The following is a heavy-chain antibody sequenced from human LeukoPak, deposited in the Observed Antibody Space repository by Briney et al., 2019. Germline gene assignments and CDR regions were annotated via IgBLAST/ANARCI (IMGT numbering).Heavy chain of an antibody. Sequence: GGSLRLSCAASGFTFSSYWMHWVRQAPGEALMWVSRIKSDGSSTTYADSVKGRFTISRDNAKNTLYLQMNSLRAEDTAVYYCSRDSLSSCGGDCYSGLDVWGQGTTVTVSS. J-gene: IGHJ6*02. CDR2: IKSDGSST. D-gene: IGHD2-21*02. V-gene: IGHV3-74*01. CDR1: GFTFSSYW. CDR3: SRDSLSSCGGDCYSGLDV.